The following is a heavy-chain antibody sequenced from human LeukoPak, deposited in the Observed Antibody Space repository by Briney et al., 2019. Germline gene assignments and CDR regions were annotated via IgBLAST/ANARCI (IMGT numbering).Heavy chain of an antibody. CDR2: IIPIFGTA. CDR3: ASHEVWGAYDSSSWYYYYYGMDV. V-gene: IGHV1-69*13. CDR1: GGTFSSYA. J-gene: IGHJ6*02. D-gene: IGHD6-13*01. Sequence: GASVKVSCKASGGTFSSYAISWVRQAPGQGLEWMGGIIPIFGTANYAQKFQGRVTITADESTSTAYMELSSLRSEDTAVYYCASHEVWGAYDSSSWYYYYYGMDVWGQGTTVTVSS.